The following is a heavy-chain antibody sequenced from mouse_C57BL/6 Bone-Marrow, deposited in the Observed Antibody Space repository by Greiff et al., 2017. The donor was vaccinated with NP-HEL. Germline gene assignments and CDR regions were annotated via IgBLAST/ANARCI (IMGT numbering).Heavy chain of an antibody. D-gene: IGHD4-1*02. CDR1: GYTFTSYW. J-gene: IGHJ4*01. CDR3: AGYRASTGTRAMDY. V-gene: IGHV1-7*01. Sequence: QVQLQQSGAELAKPGASVKLSCKASGYTFTSYWMHWVKQRPGQGLEWIGYINPSSGYTKYNQKFKDKATLTADKSSSTVFMQLSSLTYEDSAVYYCAGYRASTGTRAMDYWGQGTSVTVSS. CDR2: INPSSGYT.